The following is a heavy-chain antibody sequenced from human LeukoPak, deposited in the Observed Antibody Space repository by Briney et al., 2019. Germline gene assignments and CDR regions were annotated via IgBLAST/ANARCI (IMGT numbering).Heavy chain of an antibody. CDR3: ARRLVVVATGFDP. V-gene: IGHV3-11*01. CDR2: ISSSGSTI. D-gene: IGHD2-15*01. J-gene: IGHJ5*02. CDR1: GFTFSDYY. Sequence: GGSLRLSCAASGFTFSDYYMSWIRQAPGKGLEWVSYISSSGSTIYYADSVEGRFTISRDNAKNSLYLQMNSLRAEDTAVYYCARRLVVVATGFDPWGQGTLVTVSS.